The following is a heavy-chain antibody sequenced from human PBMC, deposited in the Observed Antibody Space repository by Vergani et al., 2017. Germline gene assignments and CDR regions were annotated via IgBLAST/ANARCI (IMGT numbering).Heavy chain of an antibody. J-gene: IGHJ4*02. CDR1: GFTFDDYA. CDR3: ARCFDPYSLDY. D-gene: IGHD2-15*01. Sequence: EVQLVESGGGLVQPGRSLRLSCAASGFTFDDYAMHWVRQAPGKGLEWVSGISWNSGSIGYADSVKGRFTISRDNAKNSLYLQMNSLRAEDTAVYYCARCFDPYSLDYWGQGTLVTVSS. CDR2: ISWNSGSI. V-gene: IGHV3-9*01.